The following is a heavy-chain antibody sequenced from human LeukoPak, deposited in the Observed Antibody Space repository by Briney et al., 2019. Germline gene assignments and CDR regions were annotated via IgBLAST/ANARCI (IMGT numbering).Heavy chain of an antibody. CDR1: GGSISSYY. Sequence: SETLSLTCTVSGGSISSYYWSWIRQPPGKGLEWIGYIYYSGSTDYNPSLNSRATISVDTSKNQFSLRLSSVTAADTAVYYCATIASLNWFDPWGQGTLVIVSS. V-gene: IGHV4-59*01. D-gene: IGHD2/OR15-2a*01. CDR2: IYYSGST. CDR3: ATIASLNWFDP. J-gene: IGHJ5*02.